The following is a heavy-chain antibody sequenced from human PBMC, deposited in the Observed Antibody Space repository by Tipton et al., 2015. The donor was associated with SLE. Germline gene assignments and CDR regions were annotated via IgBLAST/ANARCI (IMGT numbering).Heavy chain of an antibody. Sequence: QLVQSGAEVKKPGSSVKVSCKASGGTFSSYTISWVRQAPGQGLEWMGRIIPILGIANYAQKFQGRVTITADKSTSTAYMELSSLRSEDTAVYYCAREAVAGRTPFDYWGQGTLVTVSS. CDR3: AREAVAGRTPFDY. V-gene: IGHV1-69*09. J-gene: IGHJ4*02. CDR2: IIPILGIA. D-gene: IGHD6-19*01. CDR1: GGTFSSYT.